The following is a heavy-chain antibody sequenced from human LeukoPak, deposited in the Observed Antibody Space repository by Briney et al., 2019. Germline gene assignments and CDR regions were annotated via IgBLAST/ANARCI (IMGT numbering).Heavy chain of an antibody. CDR2: IYANGSA. CDR3: ARGVHRLTRPTTVTTGLDV. J-gene: IGHJ3*01. Sequence: SETLSLTCTVSGGSINSDNSYWSWIRQPAGKGLEWIGRIYANGSANYNPSLKSRVTISVDTSKNQFSLKLRSVTAADTAVYYCARGVHRLTRPTTVTTGLDVWGHGTMVTVSS. V-gene: IGHV4-61*02. CDR1: GGSINSDNSY. D-gene: IGHD4-17*01.